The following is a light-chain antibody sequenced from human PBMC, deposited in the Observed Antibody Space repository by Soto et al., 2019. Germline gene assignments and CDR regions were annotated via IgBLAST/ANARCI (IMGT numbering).Light chain of an antibody. J-gene: IGLJ1*01. Sequence: QSVLTQPASVSGSPGQSITISCTGTSSDVGRYNLVSWYQKHPGKAPKIMNYEGSKRPSGVSNRFSGSKSGNTASLTISGLQAEDEADYYCCSYAGSSTFLYVFGTGTKVTVL. CDR2: EGS. CDR3: CSYAGSSTFLYV. CDR1: SSDVGRYNL. V-gene: IGLV2-23*03.